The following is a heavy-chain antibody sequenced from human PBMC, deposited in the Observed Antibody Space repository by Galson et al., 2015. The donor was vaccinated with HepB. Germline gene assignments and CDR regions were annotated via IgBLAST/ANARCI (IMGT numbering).Heavy chain of an antibody. J-gene: IGHJ4*02. CDR3: ARDGLIVGATR. CDR2: ISSSSSYI. V-gene: IGHV3-21*01. Sequence: SLRLSCAASGFTFSSYSMNWVRQAPGKGLEWVSSISSSSSYIYYADSVKGRFTISRDNAKNSLYLQMNSLRAEDTAVYYCARDGLIVGATRGGQGTLVTVSS. CDR1: GFTFSSYS. D-gene: IGHD1-26*01.